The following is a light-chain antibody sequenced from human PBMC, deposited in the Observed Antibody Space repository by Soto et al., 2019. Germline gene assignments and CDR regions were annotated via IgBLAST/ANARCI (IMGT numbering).Light chain of an antibody. CDR1: QGISTY. CDR3: QQYNSALLP. J-gene: IGKJ4*01. V-gene: IGKV1-27*01. Sequence: DIPMTQSPSSLSASVGDRVTVTCRASQGISTYLAWYQQKPGKVPKLLIYAASTLQSGVPSRFSGSGSGTDFSLTIRSLQPEGVATFYCQQYNSALLPFGGGTKVEIK. CDR2: AAS.